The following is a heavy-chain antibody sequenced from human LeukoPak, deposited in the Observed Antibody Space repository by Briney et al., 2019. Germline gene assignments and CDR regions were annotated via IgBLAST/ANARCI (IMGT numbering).Heavy chain of an antibody. D-gene: IGHD5-18*01. J-gene: IGHJ6*02. CDR1: GGSISSYY. V-gene: IGHV4-59*13. CDR3: ARVKGVTYYYYGMDV. CDR2: IYYSGST. Sequence: SETLSLTCTVSGGSISSYYWSLIRQPPGKGLEWIGYIYYSGSTNYNPSLKSRVTISVDTSKNQFSLKLSSVTAADTAVYYCARVKGVTYYYYGMDVWGQGTTVTVSS.